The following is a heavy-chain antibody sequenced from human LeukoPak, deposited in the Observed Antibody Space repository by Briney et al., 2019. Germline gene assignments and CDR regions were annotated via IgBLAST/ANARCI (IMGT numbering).Heavy chain of an antibody. CDR3: ARRFYYDSSGHYYYYMDV. Sequence: GESLKISCKGSGYSLTSYWIAWVRQMPGKGLEWMGIIYPGDSDTRYSPSFQGQVTISADKSISTAYLQWSSLKASDTAIYYCARRFYYDSSGHYYYYMDVWGKGTTVTVSS. J-gene: IGHJ6*03. D-gene: IGHD3-22*01. CDR1: GYSLTSYW. V-gene: IGHV5-51*01. CDR2: IYPGDSDT.